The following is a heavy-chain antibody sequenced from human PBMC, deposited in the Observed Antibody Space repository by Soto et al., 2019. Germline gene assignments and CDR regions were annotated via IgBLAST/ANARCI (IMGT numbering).Heavy chain of an antibody. CDR3: AKDLQAYGDYDYYCYGLDV. D-gene: IGHD4-17*01. V-gene: IGHV3-30*18. J-gene: IGHJ6*02. CDR2: ISYDGNNK. Sequence: QLVESGGGVVPPGASLRLSCAASGFTFSTFGMHWVRQTPGKGLEWVAVISYDGNNKVYADSVKGRFTISRDNFKNTVDLVMNSLKVDDTAVYYCAKDLQAYGDYDYYCYGLDVWGQGAMVSVSS. CDR1: GFTFSTFG.